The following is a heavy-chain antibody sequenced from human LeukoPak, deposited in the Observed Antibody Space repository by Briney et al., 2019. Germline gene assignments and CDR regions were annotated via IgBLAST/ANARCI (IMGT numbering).Heavy chain of an antibody. CDR1: GGSISSGGYY. V-gene: IGHV4-30-2*01. CDR3: ATYRMGSGSYYNLDY. J-gene: IGHJ4*02. CDR2: IYHSGST. D-gene: IGHD3-10*01. Sequence: PSETLSLTCTVSGGSISSGGYYWSWIRQPPGKGLEWIGYIYHSGSTYYNPSLKSRVTISVDRSKNQFSLKLSSVTAADTAVYYCATYRMGSGSYYNLDYWGQGTLVTVSS.